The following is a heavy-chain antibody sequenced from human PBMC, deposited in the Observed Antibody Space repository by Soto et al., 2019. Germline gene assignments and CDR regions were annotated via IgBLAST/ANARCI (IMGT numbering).Heavy chain of an antibody. D-gene: IGHD3-22*01. V-gene: IGHV3-30-3*01. Sequence: GGSLRLSCAASGFTFSSYAMHWVRQAAGEGLEWLAVISYDGSNKYYAYSVKGRFTISRDNSKNTLYLQMNSLRAEDTAVYYCARDLRYYESITFDYWGHGPLV. J-gene: IGHJ4*03. CDR2: ISYDGSNK. CDR1: GFTFSSYA. CDR3: ARDLRYYESITFDY.